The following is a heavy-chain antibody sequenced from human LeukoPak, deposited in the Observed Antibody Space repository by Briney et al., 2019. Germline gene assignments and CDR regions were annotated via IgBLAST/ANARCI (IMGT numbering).Heavy chain of an antibody. CDR1: GDSVSINSAA. V-gene: IGHV6-1*01. Sequence: SQTLSLTSAISGDSVSINSAAWNSIRQSPSRCLEWLGRTYYRSKWYNDYAVSVKSRITINTDTSENHFSLQLNSVTPEDTAVYYCARGYGYYFDYWGQGTLVTVSS. CDR3: ARGYGYYFDY. D-gene: IGHD5-18*01. CDR2: TYYRSKWYN. J-gene: IGHJ4*02.